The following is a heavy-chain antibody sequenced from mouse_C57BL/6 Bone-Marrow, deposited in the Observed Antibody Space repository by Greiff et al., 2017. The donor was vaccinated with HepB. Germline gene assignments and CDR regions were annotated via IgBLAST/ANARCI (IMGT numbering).Heavy chain of an antibody. CDR3: ARHSSYDYDEVYYAMDY. Sequence: QVQLKESGPGLVAPSQSLSITCPVSGFSLTSYGVHWVRQPPGKGLEWLVVIWSDGSTTYNSALKSRLSISKDNSKSQVFLKMNSLQTDDTAMYYCARHSSYDYDEVYYAMDYWGQGTSVTVSS. J-gene: IGHJ4*01. D-gene: IGHD2-4*01. V-gene: IGHV2-6-1*01. CDR2: IWSDGST. CDR1: GFSLTSYG.